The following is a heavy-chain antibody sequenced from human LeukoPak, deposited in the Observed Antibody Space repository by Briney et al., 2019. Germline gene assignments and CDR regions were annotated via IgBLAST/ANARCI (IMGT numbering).Heavy chain of an antibody. V-gene: IGHV3-74*01. Sequence: PGGSLRLSCAASGFTFSNYWMHWVRQGPGKGLVWVSRIKSDGSDPSYADSVKGQFTISRDNAKSTLYLQMNSLRAEDTAVYYCAKDRDPMPSRGMDVWGQGTTVAVSS. CDR2: IKSDGSDP. J-gene: IGHJ6*02. CDR1: GFTFSNYW. D-gene: IGHD2-2*01. CDR3: AKDRDPMPSRGMDV.